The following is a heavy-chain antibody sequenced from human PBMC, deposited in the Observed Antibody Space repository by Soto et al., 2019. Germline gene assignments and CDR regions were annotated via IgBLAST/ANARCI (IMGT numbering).Heavy chain of an antibody. D-gene: IGHD2-21*02. CDR1: GGSFSGYY. CDR3: ARDLWGYCGADCYPLDV. Sequence: SETLSLTCAVYGGSFSGYYWSWIRQPPGKGLEWIGEINHSGSTNYNPSLKSRVTISVDTSKNQFSLKLNSVTAADTAVYYCARDLWGYCGADCYPLDVWGQWTTVTVSS. J-gene: IGHJ6*02. CDR2: INHSGST. V-gene: IGHV4-34*01.